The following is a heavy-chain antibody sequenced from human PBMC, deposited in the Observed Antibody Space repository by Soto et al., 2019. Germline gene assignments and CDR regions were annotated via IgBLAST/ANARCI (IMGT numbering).Heavy chain of an antibody. CDR3: ASKAGDERDHAFDI. CDR2: IIPILGIA. Sequence: QVQLVQSGAEVKKPGSSVKVSCKASGGTFSSYTISWVRQAPGQGLEWMGRIIPILGIANYAQKFQGRVTITADKSTSTAYMELSSLRSEDTAVYYCASKAGDERDHAFDIWGQGTMVTVSS. J-gene: IGHJ3*02. V-gene: IGHV1-69*02. CDR1: GGTFSSYT. D-gene: IGHD7-27*01.